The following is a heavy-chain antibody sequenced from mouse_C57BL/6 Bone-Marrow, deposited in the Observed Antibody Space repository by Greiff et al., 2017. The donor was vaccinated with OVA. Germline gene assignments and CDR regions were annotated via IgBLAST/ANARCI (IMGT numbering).Heavy chain of an antibody. V-gene: IGHV14-4*01. Sequence: EVMLVESGAELVRPGASVKLSCTASGFNIKDDYMHWVKQRPEQGLEWIGWIDPENGDTEYASKFQGKATITADTSSNTAYLQLSSLTSEDTAVYYCTTWNYYSNYGFNYYAMDYWGQGTSVTVSS. D-gene: IGHD2-5*01. J-gene: IGHJ4*01. CDR1: GFNIKDDY. CDR3: TTWNYYSNYGFNYYAMDY. CDR2: IDPENGDT.